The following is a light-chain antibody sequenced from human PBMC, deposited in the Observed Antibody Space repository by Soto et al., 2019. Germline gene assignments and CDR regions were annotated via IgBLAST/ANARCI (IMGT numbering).Light chain of an antibody. CDR3: QQYGSSPNT. CDR1: QSVSSSY. J-gene: IGKJ5*01. V-gene: IGKV3-20*01. Sequence: EIVLTQSPGTLSLSPGERATLSCRASQSVSSSYLAWYQQKPGQAPRLRIYGASSRGTGIPDRFSGSGSGKDFNLTISTMEPEDFAVYYCQQYGSSPNTFGQGTRLEIK. CDR2: GAS.